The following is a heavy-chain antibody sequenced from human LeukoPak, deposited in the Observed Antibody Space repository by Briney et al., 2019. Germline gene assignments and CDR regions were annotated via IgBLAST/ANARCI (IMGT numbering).Heavy chain of an antibody. V-gene: IGHV1-69*04. Sequence: ASVKVSCKASGYTFTRYAISWVRQAPGQGLEWMGRIIPILGIANYAQKFQGRVTITADKSTSTAYMELSSLRSEDTAVYYCARVGATGHHYFDYWGQGTLVTVSS. CDR2: IIPILGIA. J-gene: IGHJ4*02. CDR3: ARVGATGHHYFDY. CDR1: GYTFTRYA. D-gene: IGHD1-26*01.